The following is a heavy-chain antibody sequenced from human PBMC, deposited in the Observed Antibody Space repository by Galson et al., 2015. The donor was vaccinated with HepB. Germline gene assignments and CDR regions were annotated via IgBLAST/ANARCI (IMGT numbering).Heavy chain of an antibody. Sequence: SLRLSCAASGFTFSSYSMNWVRQAPGKGLEWVSSISSSSSYIYYADSVKGRFTISRDNAKNSLYLQMNSLRAEDTAVYYCARPMTYYYDIADWYFDLWGRGTLVTVSS. D-gene: IGHD3-22*01. CDR1: GFTFSSYS. CDR2: ISSSSSYI. V-gene: IGHV3-21*01. J-gene: IGHJ2*01. CDR3: ARPMTYYYDIADWYFDL.